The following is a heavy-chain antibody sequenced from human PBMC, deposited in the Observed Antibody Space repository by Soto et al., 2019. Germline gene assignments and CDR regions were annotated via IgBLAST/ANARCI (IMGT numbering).Heavy chain of an antibody. CDR3: ARYPSYYHGSGDDHGIPYGMDV. CDR2: ISYSGST. Sequence: SETLSLTCTVSGDSISSYYWSWIRRPPGKXLEWIGYISYSGSTNYYPSLKSRVTILVYTSRNQFSLKLSSVTAADTAVYYCARYPSYYHGSGDDHGIPYGMDVWGQRTTVTVSS. V-gene: IGHV4-59*01. D-gene: IGHD3-22*01. J-gene: IGHJ6*02. CDR1: GDSISSYY.